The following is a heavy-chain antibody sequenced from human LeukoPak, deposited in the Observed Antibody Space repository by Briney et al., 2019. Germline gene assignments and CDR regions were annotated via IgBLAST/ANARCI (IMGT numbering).Heavy chain of an antibody. V-gene: IGHV3-21*01. CDR1: GFTFSSYS. CDR2: ISSSSSYI. J-gene: IGHJ3*02. Sequence: PGGSLRLSCAASGFTFSSYSMNWVRQAPGKGLGWVSSISSSSSYIYYADSVKGRFTISRDNAKNSLYLQINSLRAEDMAVYYCARAKMGELSSNDAFDIWGQGTMVTVSS. D-gene: IGHD3-16*02. CDR3: ARAKMGELSSNDAFDI.